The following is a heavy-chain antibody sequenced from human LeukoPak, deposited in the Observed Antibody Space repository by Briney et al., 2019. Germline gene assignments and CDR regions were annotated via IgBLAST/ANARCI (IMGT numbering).Heavy chain of an antibody. CDR1: GFTFDDYG. CDR3: AELGITMIGGV. D-gene: IGHD3-10*02. J-gene: IGHJ6*04. V-gene: IGHV3-20*04. Sequence: GGSLTLSCAASGFTFDDYGMSWVRHPPGKGLECVSGINWDGGSTGYADFVKGRFTIARANAKNSLYLQMNSLRAEDTAVYYCAELGITMIGGVWGKGTTVTISS. CDR2: INWDGGST.